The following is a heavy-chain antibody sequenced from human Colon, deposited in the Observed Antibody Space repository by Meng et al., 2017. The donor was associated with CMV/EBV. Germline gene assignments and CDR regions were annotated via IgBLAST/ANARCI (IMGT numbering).Heavy chain of an antibody. V-gene: IGHV1-8*01. D-gene: IGHD3-10*01. CDR1: GYSFASYD. CDR2: MDPGSGNS. CDR3: ARGNSWFVY. Sequence: QGQLVQSGAEVKKPGASVTVSCKASGYSFASYDLNWVRLTDGQGLGWVAWMDPGSGNSTHAQRLQGRITLTRDTSTTTAYMELTNLRSEDTAVYFCARGNSWFVYWGQGTLVTVSS. J-gene: IGHJ4*02.